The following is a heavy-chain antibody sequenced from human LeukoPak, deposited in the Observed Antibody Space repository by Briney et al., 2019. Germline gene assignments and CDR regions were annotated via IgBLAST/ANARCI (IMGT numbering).Heavy chain of an antibody. CDR3: ARVVGSYAFDY. V-gene: IGHV3-23*01. Sequence: GGSLRLSCAASGFTYSSSAMSWVRQAPGKGLEWVSSISGSGSGGSTYYADSVKGRFTISRDNAKNSLYLQMNSLRAEDTAVYYCARVVGSYAFDYWGQGTLVTVSS. CDR2: ISGSGSGGST. J-gene: IGHJ4*02. D-gene: IGHD3-16*01. CDR1: GFTYSSSA.